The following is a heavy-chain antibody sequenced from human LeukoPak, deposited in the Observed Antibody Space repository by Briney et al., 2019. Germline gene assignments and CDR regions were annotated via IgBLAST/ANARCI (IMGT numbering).Heavy chain of an antibody. CDR2: IRYDGSNK. V-gene: IGHV3-30*02. CDR3: AKDAGQWLATYYYYYMDV. Sequence: GGSLRLSCAASGFTFSSYGMHWVCQAPGKGLEWVAFIRYDGSNKYYADSVKGRFTISRDNSKNTLYLQMNSLRAEDTAVYYCAKDAGQWLATYYYYYMDVWGKGTTATVSS. D-gene: IGHD6-19*01. J-gene: IGHJ6*03. CDR1: GFTFSSYG.